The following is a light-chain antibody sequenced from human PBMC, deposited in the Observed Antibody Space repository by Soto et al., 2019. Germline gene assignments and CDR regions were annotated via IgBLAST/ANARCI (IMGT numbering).Light chain of an antibody. CDR2: GTS. CDR3: HQYAGSRWT. Sequence: DIVLTQSPGTLSLSPGERATLSCRASQSVGSAYLAWYQHKPGQAPRLLIYGTSSRATGIAHRFTGSGSGTDFTLTISRLEPEDFAVYYCHQYAGSRWTFGQGTKV. CDR1: QSVGSAY. V-gene: IGKV3-20*01. J-gene: IGKJ1*01.